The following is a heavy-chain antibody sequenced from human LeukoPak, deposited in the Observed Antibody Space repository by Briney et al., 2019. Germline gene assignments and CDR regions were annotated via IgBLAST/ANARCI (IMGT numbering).Heavy chain of an antibody. Sequence: GGSLRLSCAASEVTVTSNYMSWVRQGPGKGLQWVSVIYPGGDIYYADSVKGRFIISRDNSKNTLSLQMNSLTADDTAVYYCVRGPRYYDDSGFHYGVFDIWGQGAVVTVSS. CDR2: IYPGGDI. J-gene: IGHJ3*02. CDR1: EVTVTSNY. CDR3: VRGPRYYDDSGFHYGVFDI. D-gene: IGHD3-22*01. V-gene: IGHV3-53*01.